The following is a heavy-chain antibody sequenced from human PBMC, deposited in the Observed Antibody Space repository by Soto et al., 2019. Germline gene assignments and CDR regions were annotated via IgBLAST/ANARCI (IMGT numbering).Heavy chain of an antibody. CDR3: AKDRSVDTRDWFDP. CDR2: ITGSGGST. D-gene: IGHD5-18*01. V-gene: IGHV3-23*01. Sequence: GALRLSGAASVFTFGTYAMNWVRQAPGKGLEWVSGITGSGGSTYYADSVKGRFTISRDNSKNTLYLQMNSLRADDTAVYYCAKDRSVDTRDWFDPWGQGTLVSVSS. J-gene: IGHJ5*02. CDR1: VFTFGTYA.